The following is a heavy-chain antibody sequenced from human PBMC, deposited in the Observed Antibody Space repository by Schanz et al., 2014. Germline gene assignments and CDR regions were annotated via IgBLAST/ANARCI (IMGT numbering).Heavy chain of an antibody. CDR1: GFTFSSYT. CDR3: VKPIKFRGGYTFEG. J-gene: IGHJ4*02. V-gene: IGHV3-64D*06. Sequence: VQLVESGGGLVQPGRSLRLSCSVSGFTFSSYTMHWVRQAPGKGLEYVSAISSDVNSTYYADSVKNRFTISRDNSKNTLYLHISSLRLDDTAVYYCVKPIKFRGGYTFEGWGQGTLVTVSS. CDR2: ISSDVNST. D-gene: IGHD6-25*01.